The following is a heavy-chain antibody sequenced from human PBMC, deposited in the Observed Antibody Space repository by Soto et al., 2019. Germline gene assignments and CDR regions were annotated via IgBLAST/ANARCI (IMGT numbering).Heavy chain of an antibody. CDR1: GFTFTSSA. CDR3: AAWTVRETDYYYYNGMDV. CDR2: IVVGSGNT. J-gene: IGHJ6*02. D-gene: IGHD3-10*01. V-gene: IGHV1-58*01. Sequence: ASVKVSCKASGFTFTSSAVQWVRQARGQRLEWIGWIVVGSGNTNYAQKFQERVTITRDMSTSTAYMELSSLRSEDTAVYYCAAWTVRETDYYYYNGMDVWGQGTSVTVSS.